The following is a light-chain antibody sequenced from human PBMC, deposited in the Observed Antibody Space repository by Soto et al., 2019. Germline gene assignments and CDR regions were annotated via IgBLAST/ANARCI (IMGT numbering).Light chain of an antibody. CDR3: SSYTDSSNYV. Sequence: QSVLTQPPSASGSPGQSVTISCTGTSSDVGGYNYVSWYQQHPGKAPKLMIYEVSKRPSGVPDRFSGSKSGNTASLTVSGLQAEDEADYYCSSYTDSSNYVFGTGTKLTVL. J-gene: IGLJ1*01. CDR1: SSDVGGYNY. CDR2: EVS. V-gene: IGLV2-8*01.